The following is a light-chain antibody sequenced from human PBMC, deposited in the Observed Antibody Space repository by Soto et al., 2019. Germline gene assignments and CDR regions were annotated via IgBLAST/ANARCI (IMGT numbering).Light chain of an antibody. V-gene: IGKV3-15*01. CDR3: QQYNNWPPWT. CDR2: GAS. Sequence: EIVMTQSPATLSVSPGERATLSCRASQSVSSNLAWYQQKPGQDPRLLIYGASTRATGIPARFSGSGSGTEFTLTISSLPSEDFAVYYCQQYNNWPPWTFGQGTKVEIQ. J-gene: IGKJ1*01. CDR1: QSVSSN.